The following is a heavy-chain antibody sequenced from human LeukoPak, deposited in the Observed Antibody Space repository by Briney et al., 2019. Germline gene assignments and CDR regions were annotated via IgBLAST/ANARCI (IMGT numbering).Heavy chain of an antibody. CDR3: AKGRNDGYGYGLDY. CDR2: ISWNSGSI. CDR1: GFTFDDYA. D-gene: IGHD5-18*01. J-gene: IGHJ4*02. Sequence: GRSLRLSCAASGFTFDDYAMHWVRQAPGKGMEWVSGISWNSGSIGYADSVKGRFTISRDNAKNSLYLQMNSLRAEDTALYYCAKGRNDGYGYGLDYWGQGTLVTVSS. V-gene: IGHV3-9*01.